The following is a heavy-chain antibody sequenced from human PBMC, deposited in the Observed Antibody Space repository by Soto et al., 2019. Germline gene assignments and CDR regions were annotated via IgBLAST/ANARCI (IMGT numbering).Heavy chain of an antibody. J-gene: IGHJ5*02. CDR2: ISAYNGNT. CDR1: GYTFTSYG. V-gene: IGHV1-18*01. CDR3: ARDYYDSSGYSNWFDP. Sequence: KHAVASVKVSCKASGYTFTSYGISWVRQAPGQGLEWMGWISAYNGNTNYAQKLQGRVTMTTDTSTSTAYMELRSLRSDDTAVYYCARDYYDSSGYSNWFDPWGQGTLVTVSS. D-gene: IGHD3-22*01.